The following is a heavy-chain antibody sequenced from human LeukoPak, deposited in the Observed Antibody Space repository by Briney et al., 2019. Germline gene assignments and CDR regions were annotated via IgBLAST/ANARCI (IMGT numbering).Heavy chain of an antibody. V-gene: IGHV1-18*04. D-gene: IGHD3-22*01. J-gene: IGHJ3*02. CDR1: GYTFTGYY. Sequence: EASVKVSCKASGYTFTGYYMHWVRQAPGQGLEWMGWISAYNGNTNYAQKLQGRVTMATDTSTSTAYMELRSLRSDDTAVYYCARVLAHYYDSSGYYFSVDAFDIWGQGTMVTVSS. CDR3: ARVLAHYYDSSGYYFSVDAFDI. CDR2: ISAYNGNT.